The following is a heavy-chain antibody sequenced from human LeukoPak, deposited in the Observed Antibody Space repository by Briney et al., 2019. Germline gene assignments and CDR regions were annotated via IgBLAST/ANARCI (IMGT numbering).Heavy chain of an antibody. CDR1: GYTLTELS. V-gene: IGHV1-24*01. Sequence: ASVKVSCKVSGYTLTELSMHWVRQAPGKGLEWMGGFDPEDGETIYAQKFQGRVTMTEDTSTDTAYMELSSLRSEDTAVYYCATELYYDSSGYYYXXFDPXGQGTLVTVSS. D-gene: IGHD3-22*01. CDR2: FDPEDGET. J-gene: IGHJ5*02. CDR3: ATELYYDSSGYYYXXFDP.